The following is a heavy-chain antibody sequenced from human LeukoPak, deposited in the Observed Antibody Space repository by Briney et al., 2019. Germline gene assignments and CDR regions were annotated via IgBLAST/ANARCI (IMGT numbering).Heavy chain of an antibody. CDR3: ATVRTIEGYSDAFDI. CDR2: IYSGGNT. Sequence: GGSLRLSCAASGFSVSNNYMSWVRQAPGRGLEWVSVIYSGGNTYYADSVKGRFTISRDNSKNTLYLQMNSLGVEDTAVYYCATVRTIEGYSDAFDIWGQGTMVTVSS. J-gene: IGHJ3*02. V-gene: IGHV3-53*01. CDR1: GFSVSNNY. D-gene: IGHD3-22*01.